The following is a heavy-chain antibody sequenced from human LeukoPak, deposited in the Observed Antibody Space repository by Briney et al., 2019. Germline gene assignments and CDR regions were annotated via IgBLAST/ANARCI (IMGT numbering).Heavy chain of an antibody. J-gene: IGHJ4*02. Sequence: GGSLRLSCAASGFTFSSYAMTWVRQAPGKGLEWVSVISGSGDNTYYADSVKGRFTVSRDNSKNTLYLQMNSLRAEDTAVYYCAKGRGNSAYYHFDYWGQGTLDTVSS. CDR3: AKGRGNSAYYHFDY. CDR1: GFTFSSYA. V-gene: IGHV3-23*01. CDR2: ISGSGDNT. D-gene: IGHD3-22*01.